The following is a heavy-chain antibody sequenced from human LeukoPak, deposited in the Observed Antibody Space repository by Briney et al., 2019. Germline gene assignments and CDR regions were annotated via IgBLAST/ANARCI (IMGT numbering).Heavy chain of an antibody. V-gene: IGHV4-34*01. CDR2: INHSGST. Sequence: PSETLSLTCAVYGGSFSGYYWSWIRQPPGKGLEWIGEINHSGSTNYNPSLKSRVTMSVDTPKNQFSLKLSSVTAADTAVYYCASTMVREASGDAFDIWGQGTMVTVSS. J-gene: IGHJ3*02. CDR3: ASTMVREASGDAFDI. CDR1: GGSFSGYY. D-gene: IGHD3-10*01.